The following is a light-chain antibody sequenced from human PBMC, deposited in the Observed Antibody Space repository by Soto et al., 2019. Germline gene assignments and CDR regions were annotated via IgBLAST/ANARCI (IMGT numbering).Light chain of an antibody. CDR1: QGISSY. CDR2: DAS. J-gene: IGKJ1*01. V-gene: IGKV1-8*01. Sequence: AIRMSQSPSSFSASTGDRVTITCRASQGISSYLAWYQQKPGKAPKLLIYDASTLESGVPSRFSGSRSGTEFTLTISSLQPDDFATYYCQQYNSYSWTFGQGTKVDI. CDR3: QQYNSYSWT.